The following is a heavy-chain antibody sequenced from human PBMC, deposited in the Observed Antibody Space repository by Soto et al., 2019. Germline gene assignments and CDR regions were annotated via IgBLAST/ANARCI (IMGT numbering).Heavy chain of an antibody. V-gene: IGHV3-7*01. D-gene: IGHD1-26*01. CDR3: TTSPHRDSERVFV. CDR2: IKQDGTEK. Sequence: EVQLVESGGGLVQPGGSLRLSCAASGFTFSTYWMSWVRHTPGKGLEWVANIKQDGTEKYYVDSVRGRLTVSRDNAKSSLYLQMNSLRVEDTAVYYCTTSPHRDSERVFVWGQGTAVTVS. J-gene: IGHJ6*02. CDR1: GFTFSTYW.